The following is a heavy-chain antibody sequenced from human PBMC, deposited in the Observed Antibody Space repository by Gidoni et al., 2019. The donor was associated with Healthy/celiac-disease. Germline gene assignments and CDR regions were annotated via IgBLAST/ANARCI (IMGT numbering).Heavy chain of an antibody. V-gene: IGHV1-24*01. Sequence: HVQLVQSGAEVKTPVASVNVSCKVAGYTLTELSMHWVRQAPGKGLEWMGGVDPEDGETIYAQKFQGRVTMTEDTSTDTAYMELSSLRSEDTAVYYCATGFHDYWGQGTLVTVSS. J-gene: IGHJ4*02. CDR2: VDPEDGET. CDR1: GYTLTELS. CDR3: ATGFHDY.